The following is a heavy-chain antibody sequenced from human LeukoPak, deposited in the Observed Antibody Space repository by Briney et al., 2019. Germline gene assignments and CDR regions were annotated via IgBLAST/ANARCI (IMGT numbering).Heavy chain of an antibody. Sequence: SETLPLTCTVSGGSITGHYWSWIRQPPGKGLEWIGYIHYTGSTNYNPSLNSRITMSVDTPNNQFSLRLTSVTATDTAVYYCARLHALGAEEFDPWGQGALVTVSS. CDR1: GGSITGHY. CDR3: ARLHALGAEEFDP. CDR2: IHYTGST. J-gene: IGHJ5*02. D-gene: IGHD3-16*01. V-gene: IGHV4-59*11.